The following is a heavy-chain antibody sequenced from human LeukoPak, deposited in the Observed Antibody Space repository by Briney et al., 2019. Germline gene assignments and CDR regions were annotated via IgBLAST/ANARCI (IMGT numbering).Heavy chain of an antibody. CDR3: ARVGGNDYYYCMDV. CDR2: IIPIFGTA. V-gene: IGHV1-69*05. CDR1: GGTFSSYA. D-gene: IGHD4-23*01. Sequence: ASVKVSCKASGGTFSSYAISWVRQAPGQGLEWMGGIIPIFGTANYAQKFQGRVTITTDESTSTAYMELSSLRSEDTAVYYCARVGGNDYYYCMDVWGKGTTVTVSS. J-gene: IGHJ6*03.